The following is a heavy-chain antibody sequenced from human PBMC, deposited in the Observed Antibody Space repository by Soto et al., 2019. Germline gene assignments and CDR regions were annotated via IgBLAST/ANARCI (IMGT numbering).Heavy chain of an antibody. CDR2: ISGSGGST. Sequence: GGSLRLSCAASGFTFSSYAMSWVRQAPGKGLEWVSAISGSGGSTYYADPVKGRFTISRDNSKNTLYLQMNSLRAEDTAVYYCAKVSFSYGQLGPAHYGMDVWGQGTTVTVSS. V-gene: IGHV3-23*01. CDR1: GFTFSSYA. D-gene: IGHD5-18*01. J-gene: IGHJ6*02. CDR3: AKVSFSYGQLGPAHYGMDV.